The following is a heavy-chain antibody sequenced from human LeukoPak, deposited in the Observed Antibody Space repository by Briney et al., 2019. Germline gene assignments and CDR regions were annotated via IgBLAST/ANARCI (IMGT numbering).Heavy chain of an antibody. J-gene: IGHJ3*02. CDR2: IKQDGSEK. V-gene: IGHV3-7*01. D-gene: IGHD2-15*01. CDR1: GFTFSSYW. CDR3: ARDKTRALIVVLPMWDGAFAI. Sequence: PGGSLRLSCAASGFTFSSYWMSWVRQAPGKGVERGANIKQDGSEKYYVDSVKGRFSISRDNAKNSLYLQMTSLRAEDTAVYYRARDKTRALIVVLPMWDGAFAIWGQGTMATVSS.